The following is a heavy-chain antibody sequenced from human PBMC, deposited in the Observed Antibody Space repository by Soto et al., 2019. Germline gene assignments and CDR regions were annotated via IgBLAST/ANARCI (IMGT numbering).Heavy chain of an antibody. D-gene: IGHD6-6*01. Sequence: GASLQLSWECSGYRFTTDWIGWVRQMPGKGLEWMGIIYPGDSDTRYSPSFQGQVTISADKSISTAYLQWSSLKASDTAIYYGARRHVRRHLMAVRSERTT. V-gene: IGHV5-51*01. CDR2: IYPGDSDT. J-gene: IGHJ6*02. CDR3: ARRHVRRHLMAV. CDR1: GYRFTTDW.